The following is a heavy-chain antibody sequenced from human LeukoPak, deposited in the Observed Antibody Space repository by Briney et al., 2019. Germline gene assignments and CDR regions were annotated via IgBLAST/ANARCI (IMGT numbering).Heavy chain of an antibody. CDR3: ARDLGDTVTSFGAFDI. Sequence: PSETLSLTCTVSGGSISSYFWSWIRQPAGKGLEWIGRIYTSGSTNYNPSLKSRVTMSVDTSKNQFSLKLSSVTAADTAVYYCARDLGDTVTSFGAFDIWGQGTMVTVSS. D-gene: IGHD4-17*01. CDR2: IYTSGST. CDR1: GGSISSYF. V-gene: IGHV4-4*07. J-gene: IGHJ3*02.